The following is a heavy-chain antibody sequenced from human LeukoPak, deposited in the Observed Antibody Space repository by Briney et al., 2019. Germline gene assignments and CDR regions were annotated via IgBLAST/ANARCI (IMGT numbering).Heavy chain of an antibody. V-gene: IGHV3-7*01. D-gene: IGHD3-16*01. J-gene: IGHJ5*02. Sequence: GSLRLSCAASGFTFSSYWMSWVRQAPGKGLEWVANIKQDGSEKYYVDSVKGRFTISRDNAKNSLYLQMNSLRAEDTAVYYCARDRDYDYVSGYNWFDPWGQGTLVTVSS. CDR3: ARDRDYDYVSGYNWFDP. CDR2: IKQDGSEK. CDR1: GFTFSSYW.